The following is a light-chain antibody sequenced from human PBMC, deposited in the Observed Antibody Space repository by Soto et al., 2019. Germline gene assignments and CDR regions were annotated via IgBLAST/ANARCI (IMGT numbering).Light chain of an antibody. Sequence: QSVLTQPPSASGSPGQSVTISCTGTSSDVGGYNYVSWYQQHPGKAPKLMIYEVSKRPSGVTDRFAGSKSGNTASLTVSGLQAEDEADYYWSSYAGSNNLVFGGGTKLTVL. CDR3: SSYAGSNNLV. V-gene: IGLV2-8*01. CDR1: SSDVGGYNY. CDR2: EVS. J-gene: IGLJ2*01.